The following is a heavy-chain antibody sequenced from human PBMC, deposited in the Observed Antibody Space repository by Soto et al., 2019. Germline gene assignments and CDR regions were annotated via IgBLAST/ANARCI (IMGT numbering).Heavy chain of an antibody. J-gene: IGHJ4*02. Sequence: SETLSLTCTVSGGSISSGGYYWSWIRQHPGKGLEWIGYIYYSGSTYYNPSLKSRVTISVDTSKNQFSLKLSSVTAADTAVYYCARGPPLRYSSKMLRRFDYWGQGTLVTVSS. V-gene: IGHV4-31*03. D-gene: IGHD6-13*01. CDR1: GGSISSGGYY. CDR3: ARGPPLRYSSKMLRRFDY. CDR2: IYYSGST.